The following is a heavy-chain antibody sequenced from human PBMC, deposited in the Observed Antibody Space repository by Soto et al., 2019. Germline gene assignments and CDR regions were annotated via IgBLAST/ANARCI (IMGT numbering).Heavy chain of an antibody. V-gene: IGHV4-34*01. CDR1: GGSFSGYY. D-gene: IGHD6-6*01. J-gene: IGHJ3*02. CDR3: AREENSALDAFDI. Sequence: PSETLSLTCAVYGGSFSGYYWSWIRQPPGKGLEWIGEINHSGSTNYNPSLKSRVTISVDTSKNQFSLKLSSVTAADTAVYYCAREENSALDAFDIWGQGKMVTVSS. CDR2: INHSGST.